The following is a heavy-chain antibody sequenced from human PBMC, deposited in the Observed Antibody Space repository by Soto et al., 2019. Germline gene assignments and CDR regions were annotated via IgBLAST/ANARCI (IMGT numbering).Heavy chain of an antibody. CDR1: NGSISNYY. Sequence: QVQLQESGPGLVKPSETLSLTCTVSNGSISNYYWSWIRQPPGKGLEWIGYISYSGSTKYNPSLKSRVTVSVDTSKNQFSLKLSSVTAADTAVYYCARATRNGYRNEYFYLWCRGTLVTVSS. D-gene: IGHD4-4*01. J-gene: IGHJ2*01. CDR2: ISYSGST. CDR3: ARATRNGYRNEYFYL. V-gene: IGHV4-59*01.